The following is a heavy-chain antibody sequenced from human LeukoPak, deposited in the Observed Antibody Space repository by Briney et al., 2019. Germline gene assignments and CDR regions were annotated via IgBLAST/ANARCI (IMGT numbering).Heavy chain of an antibody. Sequence: PGGSVRLSCSASGFTFKSYLMAWVRQAPGKGLEWISGISGNGVLTYYADSVKGRFTVSRDNSQNTLHLQLNNVRAEDSAIYYCANSQGTIFGVVAYWGQGTLVTVSS. CDR2: ISGNGVLT. V-gene: IGHV3-23*01. D-gene: IGHD3-3*01. CDR1: GFTFKSYL. J-gene: IGHJ4*02. CDR3: ANSQGTIFGVVAY.